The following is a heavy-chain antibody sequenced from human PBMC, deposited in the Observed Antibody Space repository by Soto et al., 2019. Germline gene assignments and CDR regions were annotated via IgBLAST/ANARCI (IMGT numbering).Heavy chain of an antibody. D-gene: IGHD3-10*01. CDR3: ASFGEVDN. CDR1: GYTFTSYD. Sequence: GASLKVSCKAAGYTFTSYDINWVRQATGQGLEWMGGFDPEDGETIYAQKFQGRVTMTEDTSTDTAYMELSSLRSEDTAVYYCASFGEVDNWGQGTLVTVSS. CDR2: FDPEDGET. J-gene: IGHJ4*02. V-gene: IGHV1-24*01.